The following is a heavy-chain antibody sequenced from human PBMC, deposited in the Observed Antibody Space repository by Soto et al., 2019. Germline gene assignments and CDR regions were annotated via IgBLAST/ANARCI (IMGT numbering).Heavy chain of an antibody. V-gene: IGHV3-23*01. CDR1: GFTFVTYA. J-gene: IGHJ4*02. CDR3: AKVNFRGEPPHEQYFDY. D-gene: IGHD2-21*01. CDR2: ISASGATP. Sequence: EAQLLESGGGLTQPGGSLRLSCSASGFTFVTYAISWVRQAPGKGLEWVASISASGATPDYADSVKGRFTISRDASKNMVHLQMNNVRVEDTALYYFAKVNFRGEPPHEQYFDYWGQGTLVTVSS.